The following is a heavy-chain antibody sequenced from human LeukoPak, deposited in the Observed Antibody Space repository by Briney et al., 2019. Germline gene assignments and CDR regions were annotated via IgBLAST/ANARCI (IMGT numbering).Heavy chain of an antibody. CDR3: ASFGRIAVAGTGEPPFDP. V-gene: IGHV4-39*01. CDR2: IYYSGST. Sequence: SETLSLTCTVSGGSISSSSYYWGWIRQPPGKGLEWIGSIYYSGSTYYNPSLKSRVTISVDTSKNQFFLKLSSVTAADTAVYYCASFGRIAVAGTGEPPFDPWGQGTLVTVSS. D-gene: IGHD6-19*01. J-gene: IGHJ5*02. CDR1: GGSISSSSYY.